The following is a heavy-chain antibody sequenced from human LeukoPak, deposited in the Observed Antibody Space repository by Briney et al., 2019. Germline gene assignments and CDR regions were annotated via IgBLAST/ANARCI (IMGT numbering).Heavy chain of an antibody. CDR3: ARDSLPLSYYSSGHDY. CDR2: ITTDGGYT. Sequence: GGSLRLSCAASGFTYSSYWMHWVRQAPGKGLMWVSRITTDGGYTSYADSVKGRFTISRDNSKNTLYLQMNSLRAEDTAVYYCARDSLPLSYYSSGHDYWGQGTLVTVSS. J-gene: IGHJ4*02. CDR1: GFTYSSYW. V-gene: IGHV3-74*01. D-gene: IGHD3-22*01.